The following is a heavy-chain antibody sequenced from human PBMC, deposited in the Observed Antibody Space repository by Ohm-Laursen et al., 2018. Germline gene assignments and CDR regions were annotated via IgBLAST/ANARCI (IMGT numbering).Heavy chain of an antibody. J-gene: IGHJ3*01. V-gene: IGHV3-33*08. CDR3: ARDRTVYGVGNGLDALDV. D-gene: IGHD3-3*01. CDR2: LWYDGSNK. Sequence: SLRLPCAAPGFTFSDYYMSWVRQAPGKGLEWVSLLWYDGSNKLYAESVKGRFTISRDTSKKTLYLQMSALSAEDTAVYYCARDRTVYGVGNGLDALDVWGQGTMVTVSS. CDR1: GFTFSDYY.